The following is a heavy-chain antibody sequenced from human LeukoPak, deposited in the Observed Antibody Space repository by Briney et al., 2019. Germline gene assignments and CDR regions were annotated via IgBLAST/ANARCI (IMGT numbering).Heavy chain of an antibody. CDR3: ARGGLDVMNTGLWKPLEY. V-gene: IGHV1-2*02. CDR2: IKPTNGYT. J-gene: IGHJ4*02. Sequence: ASVKVSCKASGYIFTGYYIHWVRQAPGQGLEWMGWIKPTNGYTNYAQNFQGRVTMTTDTSITTDYMDLRRLTSDDTAHYYCARGGLDVMNTGLWKPLEYWGQGTPVTVSS. D-gene: IGHD5-18*01. CDR1: GYIFTGYY.